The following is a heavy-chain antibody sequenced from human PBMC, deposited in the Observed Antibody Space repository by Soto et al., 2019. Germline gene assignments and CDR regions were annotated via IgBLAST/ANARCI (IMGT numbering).Heavy chain of an antibody. Sequence: QVQLQQSGPGLVKPSETLSLTCSVSSGPSSSHNWGWILQPPGRGLGWIGYVYSTGGTSYNPTLRSRGTISADTSTNHISLTLTSVTVAATAVYYCVRQGIGNLHGLVDVWGQGTTVRVSS. J-gene: IGHJ6*02. CDR3: VRQGIGNLHGLVDV. V-gene: IGHV4-59*08. CDR1: SGPSSSHN. D-gene: IGHD1-1*01. CDR2: VYSTGGT.